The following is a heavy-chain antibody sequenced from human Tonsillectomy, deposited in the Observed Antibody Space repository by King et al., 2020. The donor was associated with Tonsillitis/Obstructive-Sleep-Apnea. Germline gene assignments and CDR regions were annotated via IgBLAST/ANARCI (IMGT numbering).Heavy chain of an antibody. V-gene: IGHV3-49*04. CDR2: IRSKAFGGTT. D-gene: IGHD3-16*01. CDR3: TRARGRGGEGRATPDDGDD. CDR1: AFTFGDYA. J-gene: IGHJ4*02. Sequence: VQLVASGGGLAPPGRSLRLSCLASAFTFGDYAMRWVRQAPGKGLEWIGFIRSKAFGGTTEYAASVKGRFTISRDDSKTIAYLQRSSLKTEDTAVYYWTRARGRGGEGRATPDDGDDGGQGTRGTVSA.